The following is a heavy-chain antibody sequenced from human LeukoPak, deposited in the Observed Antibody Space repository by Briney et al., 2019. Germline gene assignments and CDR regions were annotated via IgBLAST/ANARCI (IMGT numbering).Heavy chain of an antibody. CDR2: IHVSGTT. J-gene: IGHJ4*02. CDR1: GFSISSGYY. Sequence: NASETLSLTCAVSGFSISSGYYWGWIRQPPGKGLEWIANIHVSGTTFYNSSLNSRVAISIDTSKNQFSLKLSSVTAADTAVYFCAREAERRIVNWGRGTLVTVSS. CDR3: AREAERRIVN. V-gene: IGHV4-38-2*02. D-gene: IGHD1-1*01.